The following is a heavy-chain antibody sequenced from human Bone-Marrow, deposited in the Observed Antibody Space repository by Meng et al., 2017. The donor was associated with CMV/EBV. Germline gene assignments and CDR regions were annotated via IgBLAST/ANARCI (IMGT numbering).Heavy chain of an antibody. D-gene: IGHD2-2*02. CDR1: GGTFSSYT. CDR2: IIPILGIT. V-gene: IGHV1-69*04. CDR3: ARDYLYCSSTSCYKGLNYGMDV. Sequence: SVKVSCKASGGTFSSYTISWVRQAPGQGLEWMGRIIPILGITNYAQKFQGRVTITADKSTSTAYMELSSLRSEDTAVYYCARDYLYCSSTSCYKGLNYGMDVWGQGTTVTVSS. J-gene: IGHJ6*02.